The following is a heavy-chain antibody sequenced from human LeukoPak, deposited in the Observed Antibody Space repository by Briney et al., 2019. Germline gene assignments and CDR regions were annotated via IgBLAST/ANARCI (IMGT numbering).Heavy chain of an antibody. V-gene: IGHV3-20*04. CDR1: GFNFDDYG. J-gene: IGHJ4*02. CDR3: ARGSGSYSIYFDF. Sequence: PGGSLTLSCAASGFNFDDYGMTWVRQAPGEGLEWVSGISWNGGSTGYVDSVKGRFTISRDNANNSLYLQMNSLRGEDTALYYCARGSGSYSIYFDFWGQGTLVTVSS. CDR2: ISWNGGST. D-gene: IGHD1-26*01.